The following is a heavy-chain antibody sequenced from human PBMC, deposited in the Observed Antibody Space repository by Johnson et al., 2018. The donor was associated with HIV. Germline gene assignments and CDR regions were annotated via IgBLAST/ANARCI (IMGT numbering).Heavy chain of an antibody. CDR3: ATVGGSSSGWYV. D-gene: IGHD6-19*01. J-gene: IGHJ3*01. Sequence: QVQLVESGGGVVQPARSLGLSCSASGFTFSRNAMHWVRQPPGKGLEWVAVISFDRTKKNQADSVKGRFIISRDNSKNTLYLQMNSLKIEDTAVYYCATVGGSSSGWYVWGQGTMVTVSS. V-gene: IGHV3-30*04. CDR1: GFTFSRNA. CDR2: ISFDRTKK.